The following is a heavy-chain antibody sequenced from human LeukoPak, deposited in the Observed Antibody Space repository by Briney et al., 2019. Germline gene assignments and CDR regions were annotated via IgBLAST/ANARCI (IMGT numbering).Heavy chain of an antibody. V-gene: IGHV1-2*02. CDR2: INPNSGGT. Sequence: ASVKVSCKASGYTFTGYYMHWVRQAPGQGLEWMGWINPNSGGTNYAQKFQGRVTMTRDTSISTAYMELSRLRSDDTAVYYCARGFAARRGYYYYYMDVWGKGTTVTVSS. CDR3: ARGFAARRGYYYYYMDV. D-gene: IGHD6-6*01. CDR1: GYTFTGYY. J-gene: IGHJ6*03.